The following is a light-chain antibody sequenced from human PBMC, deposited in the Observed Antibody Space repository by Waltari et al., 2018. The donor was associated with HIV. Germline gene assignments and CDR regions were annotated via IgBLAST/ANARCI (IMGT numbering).Light chain of an antibody. Sequence: DIQMNQSPSSLSASVGDRVTITCRASQSIRNYLNWYQQRPGKAPNLLIYAASSLQSGVPSRFSASGFGTDFTLTISSLQPEDFATYYCQQSYSTPRTFGQGTKVDIK. J-gene: IGKJ1*01. CDR1: QSIRNY. CDR2: AAS. CDR3: QQSYSTPRT. V-gene: IGKV1-39*01.